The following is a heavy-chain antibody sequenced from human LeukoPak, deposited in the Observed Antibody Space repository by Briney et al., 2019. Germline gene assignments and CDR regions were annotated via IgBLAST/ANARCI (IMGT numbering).Heavy chain of an antibody. CDR2: ISYDGSNK. Sequence: GGSLRLSCAASGFTFSSYAMHWVRQAPGKGLEWVAVISYDGSNKYYADSVKGRFTISRDNSKNTLYLQMNSLRAEDTAVYYCARVGLGYCSSTSCYTEVYYFDYWGQGTLVTVSS. D-gene: IGHD2-2*02. CDR1: GFTFSSYA. CDR3: ARVGLGYCSSTSCYTEVYYFDY. V-gene: IGHV3-30-3*01. J-gene: IGHJ4*02.